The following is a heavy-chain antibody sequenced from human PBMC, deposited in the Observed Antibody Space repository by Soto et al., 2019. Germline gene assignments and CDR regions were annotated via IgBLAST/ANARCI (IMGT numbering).Heavy chain of an antibody. J-gene: IGHJ6*02. Sequence: PGGSLRLSCAASRFTFSSYWMHWVRQAPGKGLVWVSRINSDGSNTSYAGSVKGRFTISRDNAKNTLYLQMNSLRAEDTAVYYCARRSRGGSSWYCYYGMDVWGQGTTVTVSS. CDR1: RFTFSSYW. CDR2: INSDGSNT. CDR3: ARRSRGGSSWYCYYGMDV. D-gene: IGHD6-13*01. V-gene: IGHV3-74*01.